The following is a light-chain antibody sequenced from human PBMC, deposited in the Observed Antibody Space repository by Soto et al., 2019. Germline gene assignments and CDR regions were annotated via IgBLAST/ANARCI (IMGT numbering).Light chain of an antibody. CDR1: QTISSW. CDR3: QHYNSYSEA. Sequence: DIQMTQSPSTLSGSVGDRVTITCRASQTISSWLAWYQQKPGKAPKLLIYKASTLKSGVPSRFSGSGSGTEFTLTIRSMQPADFANYSRQHYNSYSEAFGQGTKVDIK. CDR2: KAS. V-gene: IGKV1-5*03. J-gene: IGKJ1*01.